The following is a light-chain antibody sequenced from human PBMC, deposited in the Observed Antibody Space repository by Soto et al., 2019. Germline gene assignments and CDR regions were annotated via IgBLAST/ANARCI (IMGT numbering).Light chain of an antibody. J-gene: IGKJ1*01. Sequence: QMTQPPSTLSAPLGDRVPITFRASQTISSWLAWYQQKPGKAPKLLIYDVSSLESGVPSRFSGSGSGTEFTLTISSLQPDDSATYYCQQYNTFWTFGQGTKVDI. CDR2: DVS. CDR1: QTISSW. CDR3: QQYNTFWT. V-gene: IGKV1-5*01.